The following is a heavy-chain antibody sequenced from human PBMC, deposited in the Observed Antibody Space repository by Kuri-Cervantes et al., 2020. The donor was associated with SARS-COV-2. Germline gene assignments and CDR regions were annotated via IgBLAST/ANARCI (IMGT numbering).Heavy chain of an antibody. D-gene: IGHD2-2*01. Sequence: GGSLRLSCAASGFTFSAYAMSWVRQAPGKGLEWVSSISDTGGRTDYADSVKGRFTISRDNSKNTLYLQMNSLRAEDTAVYYCAKDLRPALFLDAFDIWGQGTMVTVSS. CDR2: ISDTGGRT. CDR3: AKDLRPALFLDAFDI. CDR1: GFTFSAYA. V-gene: IGHV3-23*01. J-gene: IGHJ3*02.